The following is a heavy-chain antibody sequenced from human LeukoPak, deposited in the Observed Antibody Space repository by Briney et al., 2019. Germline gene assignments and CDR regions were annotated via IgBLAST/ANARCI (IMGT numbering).Heavy chain of an antibody. D-gene: IGHD6-19*01. CDR2: INPNSGGA. CDR1: GYTFTGYY. V-gene: IGHV1-2*02. Sequence: GASVKVSCKASGYTFTGYYMYWVRQAPGQGLEWMGWINPNSGGAHYPQTSQGRVTMTGDTSISTVYMELSRLRSDDTAVYYCARQASSGWYLDYWGQGTLVTVSS. CDR3: ARQASSGWYLDY. J-gene: IGHJ4*02.